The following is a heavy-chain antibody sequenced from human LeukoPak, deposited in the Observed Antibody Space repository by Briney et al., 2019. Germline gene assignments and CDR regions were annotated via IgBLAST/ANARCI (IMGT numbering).Heavy chain of an antibody. CDR2: ISSSSSYI. D-gene: IGHD3-10*01. Sequence: AGVSLRLSCAASGFTFSSYSMNWVRQAPGKGLEWVSSISSSSSYIYYADSVKGRFTISRDNSKNSLYLQMNSLRAEDTAVYYCARWGDSYYGSGRKGFDYWGQGTLVTVSS. J-gene: IGHJ4*02. CDR1: GFTFSSYS. CDR3: ARWGDSYYGSGRKGFDY. V-gene: IGHV3-21*01.